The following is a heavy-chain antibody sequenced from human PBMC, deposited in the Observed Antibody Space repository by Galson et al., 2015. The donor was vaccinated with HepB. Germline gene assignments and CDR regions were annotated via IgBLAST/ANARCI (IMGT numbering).Heavy chain of an antibody. Sequence: SVKVSCKVSGYTLTELSMHWVRQAPGKGLEWMGGFDPEDGETIYAQKFQGRVTMTEDTSTDTAYMELSSLRSEDTAVYYCATGLNGNPRWAFDIWGQGTMVTVSS. CDR1: GYTLTELS. CDR3: ATGLNGNPRWAFDI. D-gene: IGHD1-14*01. CDR2: FDPEDGET. J-gene: IGHJ3*02. V-gene: IGHV1-24*01.